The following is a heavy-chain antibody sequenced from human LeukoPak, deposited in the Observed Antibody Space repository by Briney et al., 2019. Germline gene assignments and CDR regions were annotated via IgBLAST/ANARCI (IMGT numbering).Heavy chain of an antibody. CDR1: GLTLSDIW. V-gene: IGHV3-7*01. J-gene: IGHJ4*02. D-gene: IGHD3-22*01. Sequence: GGSLRLSCAVSGLTLSDIWMNWVRQAPGKGLEWVANIKQDGNEKSYVDSVKGRFTISRDNTENSLYLQMNSLRPEDTAVYYCAREDYYDGSTDYWGQGTLVTVSS. CDR2: IKQDGNEK. CDR3: AREDYYDGSTDY.